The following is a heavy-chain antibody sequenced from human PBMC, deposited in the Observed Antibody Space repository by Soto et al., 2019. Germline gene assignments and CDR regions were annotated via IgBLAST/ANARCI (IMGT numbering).Heavy chain of an antibody. CDR2: IYHSGST. J-gene: IGHJ4*02. CDR3: ARDLDY. CDR1: GLSLSSGFYS. V-gene: IGHV4-30-2*01. Sequence: PSETMSLTCAFSGLSLSSGFYSWSWIRQPPGKGLEWIGYIYHSGSTYYNPSLKSRVTISVDRSKNQFSLKLSSVTAADTAVYYCARDLDYWGQGTLVTVS.